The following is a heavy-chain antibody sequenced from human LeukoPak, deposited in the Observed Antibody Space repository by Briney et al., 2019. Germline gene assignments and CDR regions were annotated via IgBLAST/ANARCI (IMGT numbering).Heavy chain of an antibody. D-gene: IGHD4-17*01. CDR3: ARIVNTVTRDYYYYMDV. CDR2: IYYSGST. Sequence: SETLSLTCTVSGGSISSHYWSRIRQPPGKGLEWIGYIYYSGSTNYNPSLKSRVTISVDTSKNQFSLKLSSVTAADTAVYYCARIVNTVTRDYYYYMDVWGKGTTVTVSS. CDR1: GGSISSHY. J-gene: IGHJ6*03. V-gene: IGHV4-59*11.